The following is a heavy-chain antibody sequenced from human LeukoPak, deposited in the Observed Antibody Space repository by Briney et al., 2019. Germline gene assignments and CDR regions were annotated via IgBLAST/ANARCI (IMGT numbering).Heavy chain of an antibody. CDR1: GYTFTGYY. J-gene: IGHJ4*02. CDR2: INPNSGGT. Sequence: ASVKVSCKASGYTFTGYYMHWVRQAPGQGLEWMGWINPNSGGTNYAQKFQGRVTMTRDTSISTAYMELSRLRSDDTAVYYCARVGVWGGYCSGGSCYNFDYWGQGTLVTVSS. V-gene: IGHV1-2*02. CDR3: ARVGVWGGYCSGGSCYNFDY. D-gene: IGHD2-15*01.